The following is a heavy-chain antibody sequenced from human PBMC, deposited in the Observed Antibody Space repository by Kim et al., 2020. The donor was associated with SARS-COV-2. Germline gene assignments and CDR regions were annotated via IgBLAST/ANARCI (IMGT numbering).Heavy chain of an antibody. V-gene: IGHV3-9*01. J-gene: IGHJ4*02. D-gene: IGHD3-9*01. CDR3: AKADYDILTGPDY. Sequence: LSLTCAASGFTFDDYAMHWVRQAPGKGLEWVSGISWNSGSIGYADSVKGRFTISRDNAKNSLYLQMNSLRAEDTALYYCAKADYDILTGPDYWGQGTLVTVSS. CDR1: GFTFDDYA. CDR2: ISWNSGSI.